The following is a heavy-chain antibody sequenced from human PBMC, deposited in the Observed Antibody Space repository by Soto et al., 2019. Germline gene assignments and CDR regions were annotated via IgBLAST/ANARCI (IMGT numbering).Heavy chain of an antibody. CDR3: ASGTASAAGHCIDF. D-gene: IGHD6-13*01. V-gene: IGHV1-2*02. CDR2: ISPNSRDT. CDR1: GYTFTAYY. J-gene: IGHJ4*01. Sequence: QVQLVQSGAEVKKPGASVKVSCKASGYTFTAYYIHWVRQAPGQGLEGMGWISPNSRDTHNAQKFQGRVTMARDASTRTAYLELSRLRSDDTAVYYCASGTASAAGHCIDFWGHGTLVTVSS.